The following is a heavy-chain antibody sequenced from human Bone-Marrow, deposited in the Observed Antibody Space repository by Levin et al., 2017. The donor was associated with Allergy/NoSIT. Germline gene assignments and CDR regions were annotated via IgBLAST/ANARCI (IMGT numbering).Heavy chain of an antibody. CDR1: GYTFTSYG. CDR2: ISAYNGDT. Sequence: GESLKISCRASGYTFTSYGFSWVRQAPGQGLEWIGWISAYNGDTRYEQRFQGRVTMTTDTSTSTVYMELTSLRSDDTAVYYCARLRGGNKWNDEVGWFDPWGQGTLVTVSS. CDR3: ARLRGGNKWNDEVGWFDP. D-gene: IGHD1-1*01. J-gene: IGHJ5*02. V-gene: IGHV1-18*01.